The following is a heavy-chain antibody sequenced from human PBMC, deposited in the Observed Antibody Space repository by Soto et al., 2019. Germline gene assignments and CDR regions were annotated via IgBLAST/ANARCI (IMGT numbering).Heavy chain of an antibody. J-gene: IGHJ4*02. CDR2: ISSSSSYI. V-gene: IGHV3-21*01. Sequence: EVQLVESGGGLVKPGGSLRLSCAASGFTFSSYSMNWVRQAPGKGLEWVSSISSSSSYIYYADSVKGRFTISRDNAKNSLYLQINSLRAEDTAVYYCARDRYDYIWGSYPVPFDYWGQGTLVTVSS. D-gene: IGHD3-16*02. CDR1: GFTFSSYS. CDR3: ARDRYDYIWGSYPVPFDY.